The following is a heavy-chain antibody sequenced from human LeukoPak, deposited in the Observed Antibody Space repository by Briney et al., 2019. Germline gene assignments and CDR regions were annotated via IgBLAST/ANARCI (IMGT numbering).Heavy chain of an antibody. CDR3: AKDFPKKYSRSWYAGQFDY. D-gene: IGHD6-13*01. Sequence: GGSLRLSCAASGFTFSSYAMSWVRQAPGKGLEWVSAISGSGGSTYYADSVKGRFTISRDNSKNTLYLQMNSLRAEDTAVYYCAKDFPKKYSRSWYAGQFDYWGQGTLVTVSS. CDR2: ISGSGGST. J-gene: IGHJ4*02. CDR1: GFTFSSYA. V-gene: IGHV3-23*01.